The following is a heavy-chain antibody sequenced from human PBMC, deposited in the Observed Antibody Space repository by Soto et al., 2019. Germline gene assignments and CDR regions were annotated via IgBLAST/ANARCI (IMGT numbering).Heavy chain of an antibody. CDR1: AETFTGYY. D-gene: IGHD3-10*01. Sequence: SETLSLTCAVYAETFTGYYWSWIRQSPGKGLEWIGEIDHTGGTNYSPSLQSRVTISQDTSKKQFSLKLTSVTAADTAVYYCAKAPSYYPAGDWFDPWGQGTLVTVSS. CDR3: AKAPSYYPAGDWFDP. J-gene: IGHJ5*02. V-gene: IGHV4-34*01. CDR2: IDHTGGT.